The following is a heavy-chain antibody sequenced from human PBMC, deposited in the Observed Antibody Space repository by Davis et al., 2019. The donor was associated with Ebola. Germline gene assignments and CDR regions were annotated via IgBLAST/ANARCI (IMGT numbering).Heavy chain of an antibody. Sequence: PGGSLRLSCAASGFTFSSYAMSWVRQAPGKGLEWVSYISSSGSTIYYADSVKGRFTISRDNAKNSLYLQVNSLRDEDTAVYYCAKFSRAGDSVWGQETLVTVSS. J-gene: IGHJ4*02. V-gene: IGHV3-48*02. CDR2: ISSSGSTI. D-gene: IGHD6-13*01. CDR1: GFTFSSYA. CDR3: AKFSRAGDSV.